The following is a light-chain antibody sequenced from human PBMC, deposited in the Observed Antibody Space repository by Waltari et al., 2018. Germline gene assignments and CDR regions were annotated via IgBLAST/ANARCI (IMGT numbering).Light chain of an antibody. CDR2: GAS. CDR1: QHVSSNY. CDR3: QQYGSSPRT. V-gene: IGKV3-20*01. Sequence: EIVLTQYPGTLPLSPGEGDTLSCRPSQHVSSNYLDWYQQKPGQAPRLLIYGASNSATGIPDGFSGRGSGKDFTLSISRLEPEDFAVYYCQQYGSSPRTFGQGTKVEIK. J-gene: IGKJ1*01.